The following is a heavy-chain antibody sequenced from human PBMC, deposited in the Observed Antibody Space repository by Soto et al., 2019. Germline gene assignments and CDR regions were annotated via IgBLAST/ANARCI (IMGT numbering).Heavy chain of an antibody. CDR2: ISSSGRTI. Sequence: GGSLRLSCAASGFTFSDYYMSWIRQAPGKGLEWVSYISSSGRTIYHTDSVRGRFTVSRDNAKDSLFLQMNSLRAEDTAVYCCSSVYIFGKLDYWGQGARVTVSS. CDR3: SSVYIFGKLDY. V-gene: IGHV3-11*01. J-gene: IGHJ4*02. CDR1: GFTFSDYY. D-gene: IGHD3-3*02.